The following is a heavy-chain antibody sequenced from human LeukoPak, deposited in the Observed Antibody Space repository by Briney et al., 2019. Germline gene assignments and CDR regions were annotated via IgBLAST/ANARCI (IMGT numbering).Heavy chain of an antibody. CDR1: GFTFGDYA. V-gene: IGHV3-49*04. Sequence: AGGSLRLSCTASGFTFGDYAMSWVRQAPGKGLEWVSFVRSKAYDGTTEYAASVKGRFTISRNDSKSIAYLQMNSLKTEDTAVYYCIRMARYCSGTTCYAAFDIWGRGTMVTVSS. CDR2: VRSKAYDGTT. CDR3: IRMARYCSGTTCYAAFDI. D-gene: IGHD2-2*01. J-gene: IGHJ3*02.